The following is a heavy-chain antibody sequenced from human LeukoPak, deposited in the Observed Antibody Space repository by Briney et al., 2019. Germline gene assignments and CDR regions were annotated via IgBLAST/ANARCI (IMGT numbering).Heavy chain of an antibody. D-gene: IGHD6-19*01. J-gene: IGHJ4*02. CDR1: GGSISSSSYY. CDR2: IYYTGNT. CDR3: ARALLEEEWLVQMWVY. Sequence: PSETLSLTCTVSGGSISSSSYYWGWIRQPPGKGLEWIGSIYYTGNTYYNPSLKSRVTISKDTSKNQFSLKLSSVTAADTAVYYCARALLEEEWLVQMWVYWGQGTLVTVSS. V-gene: IGHV4-39*07.